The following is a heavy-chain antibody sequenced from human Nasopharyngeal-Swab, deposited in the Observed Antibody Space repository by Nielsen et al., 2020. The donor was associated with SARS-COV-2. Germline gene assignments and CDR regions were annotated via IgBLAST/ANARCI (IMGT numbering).Heavy chain of an antibody. CDR2: ISSSSTI. CDR3: ARENDYYYYGMDV. V-gene: IGHV3-48*04. CDR1: GFTFSSYS. D-gene: IGHD3-16*01. Sequence: GESLKISCAASGFTFSSYSMNWVRQAPGKGLEWVSYISSSSTIYYADSVKGRFTISRDNAKNSLYLQMNSLRAEDTAVYYCARENDYYYYGMDVWGQGTTVTVSS. J-gene: IGHJ6*02.